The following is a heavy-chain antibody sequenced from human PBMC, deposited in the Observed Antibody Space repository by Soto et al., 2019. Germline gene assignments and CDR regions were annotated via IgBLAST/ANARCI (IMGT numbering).Heavy chain of an antibody. CDR2: LSWDGRHT. J-gene: IGHJ6*02. Sequence: EVQLVESGGVAVQPGGSLRLSCAASGFIFDDYSMYWVRQAPGKGLEWVSLLSWDGRHTYYADSVKGRFIISRDNSRNSLYLQMTSLTTADTALYYCAKARRSIFGGMDVWGQGTTVTVSS. D-gene: IGHD3-3*01. CDR3: AKARRSIFGGMDV. CDR1: GFIFDDYS. V-gene: IGHV3-43*01.